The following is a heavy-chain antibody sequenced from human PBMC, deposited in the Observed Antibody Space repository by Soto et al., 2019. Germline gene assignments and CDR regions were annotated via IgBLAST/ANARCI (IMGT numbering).Heavy chain of an antibody. D-gene: IGHD3-3*02. CDR1: GFTFTNAW. V-gene: IGHV3-15*01. Sequence: EVQLVESGGGLVKPGASLRLSCVASGFTFTNAWMTWVRQAPGKGLELIGRIKGKSGGGTTDYTASLKGRFSMSRDDSANTLYLQMNRLGTEDTAVYYCTTDRGLAEALVFDSWGQGTLVTVSS. CDR3: TTDRGLAEALVFDS. J-gene: IGHJ4*01. CDR2: IKGKSGGGTT.